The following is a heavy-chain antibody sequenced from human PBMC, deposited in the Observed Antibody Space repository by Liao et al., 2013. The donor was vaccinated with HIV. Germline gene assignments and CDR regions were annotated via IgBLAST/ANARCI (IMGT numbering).Heavy chain of an antibody. J-gene: IGHJ6*03. CDR2: IYYSGST. D-gene: IGHD5-18*01. V-gene: IGHV4-59*01. Sequence: QVQLQESGPGLVKPSETLSLTCTVSGGSISSYYWTWIRQPPGKGLEWIGYIYYSGSTNYNPSLKSRVTISLDTSKNQFSLKLSSVTAADTAVYYCARENGYNYGSYYYYYYMTSGRKGRRSPSP. CDR3: ARENGYNYGSYYYYYYMTS. CDR1: GGSISSYY.